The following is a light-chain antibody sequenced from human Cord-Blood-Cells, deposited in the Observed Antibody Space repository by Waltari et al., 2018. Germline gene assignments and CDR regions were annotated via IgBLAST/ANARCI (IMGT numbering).Light chain of an antibody. Sequence: QSVLTQRPSASGAPGQRVTISCTGISSNIGAGYDVPRYQQLPGTAPKLLIYGNSNRPSGVPDRFSGSKSGTSASLAITGLQAEDEADYYCQSYDSSLSGYVVFGGGTKLTVL. CDR2: GNS. J-gene: IGLJ2*01. CDR1: SSNIGAGYD. V-gene: IGLV1-40*01. CDR3: QSYDSSLSGYVV.